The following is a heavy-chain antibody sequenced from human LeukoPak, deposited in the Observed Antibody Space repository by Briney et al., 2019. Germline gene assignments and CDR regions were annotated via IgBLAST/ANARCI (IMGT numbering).Heavy chain of an antibody. V-gene: IGHV3-30-3*01. CDR2: ISYDGSNK. J-gene: IGHJ4*02. Sequence: PGRSLRLSCAASGFTFRSYAMLWVRQAPGKGLEWVADISYDGSNKYYADSVKGRFTISRDNSKNTLYLQLNSLRAEDTAVYYCAREGYSIGHFDYWGQGTLVTVSS. CDR1: GFTFRSYA. D-gene: IGHD6-19*01. CDR3: AREGYSIGHFDY.